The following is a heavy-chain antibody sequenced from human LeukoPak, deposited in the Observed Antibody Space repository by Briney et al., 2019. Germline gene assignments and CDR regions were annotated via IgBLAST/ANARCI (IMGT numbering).Heavy chain of an antibody. CDR2: IYYSGST. V-gene: IGHV4-39*01. CDR3: ARHVPPDYYYDSSGYDAFDI. D-gene: IGHD3-22*01. CDR1: GGSLSSSSYY. J-gene: IGHJ3*02. Sequence: SETLSLTCTVSGGSLSSSSYYWGWIRQPPGKGLEWIGSIYYSGSTYYNPSLKSRVTISVDTSKNQFSLKLSSVTAADTAVYYCARHVPPDYYYDSSGYDAFDIWGQGTMVTVSS.